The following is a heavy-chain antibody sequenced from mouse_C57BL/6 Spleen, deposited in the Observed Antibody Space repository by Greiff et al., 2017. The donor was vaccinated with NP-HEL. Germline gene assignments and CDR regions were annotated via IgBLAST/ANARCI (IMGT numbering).Heavy chain of an antibody. CDR3: APYYSRDYYAMDY. Sequence: EVQLQESGPELVKPGASVKMSCKASGYTFTDYNMHWVKQSHGKSLEWIGYINPNNGGTSYNQKFKGKATLTVNKSSSTAYMELRSLTSEDSAVYYCAPYYSRDYYAMDYWGQGTSVTVSS. CDR1: GYTFTDYN. CDR2: INPNNGGT. J-gene: IGHJ4*01. D-gene: IGHD2-5*01. V-gene: IGHV1-22*01.